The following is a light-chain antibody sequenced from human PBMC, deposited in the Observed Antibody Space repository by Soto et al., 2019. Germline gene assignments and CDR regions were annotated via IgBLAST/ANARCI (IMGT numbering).Light chain of an antibody. CDR1: SSDVGGYNY. CDR3: CSYTTSNTRQIV. V-gene: IGLV2-14*01. CDR2: DVS. Sequence: SVLTQPASASGSPGQSITISCTGTSSDVGGYNYVSWYQQHPGKAPKFMIYDVSNRPSGVSNRFSGSKSGNTASLTISGLQAEDEADYYCCSYTTSNTRQIVFGTGTKVTVL. J-gene: IGLJ1*01.